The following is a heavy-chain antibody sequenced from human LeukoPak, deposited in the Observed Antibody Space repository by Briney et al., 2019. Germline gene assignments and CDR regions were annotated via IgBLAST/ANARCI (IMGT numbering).Heavy chain of an antibody. D-gene: IGHD3-16*01. CDR1: GDSISSGGYY. Sequence: SQTLSLTCTVSGDSISSGGYYWSWIRQHPGKGLEWIGYISYSGNTYYNPSLNSRVTISVDTSKNQFSLKLSSVTAADTAVYYCARKPTFRALAYWGQGTLVTVSS. V-gene: IGHV4-31*03. CDR3: ARKPTFRALAY. CDR2: ISYSGNT. J-gene: IGHJ4*02.